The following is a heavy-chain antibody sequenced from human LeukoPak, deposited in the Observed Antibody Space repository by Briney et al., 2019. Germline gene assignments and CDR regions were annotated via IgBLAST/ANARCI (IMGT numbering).Heavy chain of an antibody. D-gene: IGHD5-18*01. CDR2: ISGSGVNT. CDR1: GFTFSNYA. J-gene: IGHJ4*02. CDR3: AKHGYSYGYYFDY. Sequence: GGSLRLSCAASGFTFSNYAMNWVRQAPGKGLEWVSAISGSGVNTHNADSVKGRFTISRDNSKNTLYLQMNSLRAEDTAVYYCAKHGYSYGYYFDYWGQGTLVTVSS. V-gene: IGHV3-23*01.